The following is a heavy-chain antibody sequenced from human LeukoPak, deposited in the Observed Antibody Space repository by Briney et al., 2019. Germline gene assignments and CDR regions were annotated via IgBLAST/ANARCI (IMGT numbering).Heavy chain of an antibody. J-gene: IGHJ4*02. CDR1: GGTFSSYA. CDR3: ARAHRDCTNGVCSDTDY. CDR2: IIPIFGTA. Sequence: VASVKVSCKASGGTFSSYAISWVRQAPGQGLEWMGRIIPIFGTANYAQKFQGRVTITTDESTSTAYMELSSLRSEDTAVYYCARAHRDCTNGVCSDTDYWGQGTLVTVSS. D-gene: IGHD2-8*01. V-gene: IGHV1-69*05.